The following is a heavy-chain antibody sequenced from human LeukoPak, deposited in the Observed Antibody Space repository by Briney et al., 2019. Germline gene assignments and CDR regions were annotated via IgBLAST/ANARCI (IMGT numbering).Heavy chain of an antibody. V-gene: IGHV4-59*01. CDR3: ARVKGSGYYYVFDY. D-gene: IGHD3-22*01. CDR1: GGSISSYY. J-gene: IGHJ4*02. Sequence: SETLSLTCTVSGGSISSYYWSWIRQSPGKGLEWIGYIHYSGSTSYNPSLKSRVTISVDTSKNQFSLKLSSVTAADTAVYYCARVKGSGYYYVFDYWGQGTLVTVS. CDR2: IHYSGST.